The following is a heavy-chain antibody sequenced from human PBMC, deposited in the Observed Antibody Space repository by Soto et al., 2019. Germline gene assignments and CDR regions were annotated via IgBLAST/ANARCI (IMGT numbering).Heavy chain of an antibody. CDR1: GYSFTSYW. J-gene: IGHJ6*02. CDR3: ARQGVVIPPLYYYGMDV. CDR2: IYPGDSDT. V-gene: IGHV5-51*01. Sequence: PGESLKISCKGSGYSFTSYWIGWVRQMPGKGLEWMGIIYPGDSDTRYSPSFQGQVTISADKSISTAYLQWSSLKPSDTAMYYCARQGVVIPPLYYYGMDVWGQGTTVTVSS. D-gene: IGHD3-3*01.